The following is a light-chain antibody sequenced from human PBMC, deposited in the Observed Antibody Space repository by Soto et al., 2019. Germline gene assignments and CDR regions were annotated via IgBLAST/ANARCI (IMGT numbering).Light chain of an antibody. CDR3: QQRANWPLT. J-gene: IGKJ4*01. CDR2: DTS. Sequence: EIVLTQSPATLSLSPGERATLFCRASQSLSSFLAWFQQKPGQAPRLLIYDTSNRATGIPARFSGSGSGTDFTLTISSLDPEDFAVYFCQQRANWPLTFGGGTKVEIK. V-gene: IGKV3-11*01. CDR1: QSLSSF.